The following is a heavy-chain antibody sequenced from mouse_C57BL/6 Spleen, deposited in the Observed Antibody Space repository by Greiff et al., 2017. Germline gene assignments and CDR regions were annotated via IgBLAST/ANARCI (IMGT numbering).Heavy chain of an antibody. V-gene: IGHV1-62-2*01. CDR2: FYPGSGSI. CDR1: GYTFTEYT. Sequence: VKLVESGAELVKPGASVKLSCKASGYTFTEYTIHWVKQRSGQGLEWIGWFYPGSGSIKYNEKFKDKATLTADKSSSTVYMELSRLTSEDSAVYFCARHEAYSNPMDYWGQGTSVTVSS. CDR3: ARHEAYSNPMDY. J-gene: IGHJ4*01. D-gene: IGHD2-5*01.